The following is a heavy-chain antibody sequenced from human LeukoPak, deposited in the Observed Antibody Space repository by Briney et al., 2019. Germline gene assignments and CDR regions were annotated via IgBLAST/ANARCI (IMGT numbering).Heavy chain of an antibody. CDR3: ARGGLREELDY. J-gene: IGHJ4*02. CDR2: IIPILGIA. CDR1: GGTFSSYA. D-gene: IGHD3/OR15-3a*01. V-gene: IGHV1-69*04. Sequence: SVEVSCKASGGTFSSYAISWVRQAPGQGLEWMGRIIPILGIANYAQKFQGRVTITADKSTSTAYMELSSLRSEDTAVYYCARGGLREELDYWGQGTLVTVSS.